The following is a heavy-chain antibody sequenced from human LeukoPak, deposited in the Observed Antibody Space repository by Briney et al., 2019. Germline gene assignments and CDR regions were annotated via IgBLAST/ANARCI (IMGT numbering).Heavy chain of an antibody. Sequence: SETLSLTCTVSGGSINSYFWSWIRQPPGKGLEWIGYVYYSGSANYNPSLKSRVTISVDTSKIQFSLKLSSVTTADTAMYYCAMCYGYPKHSFDIWGQGIMVTVSS. D-gene: IGHD3-3*02. V-gene: IGHV4-59*12. CDR1: GGSINSYF. CDR3: AMCYGYPKHSFDI. CDR2: VYYSGSA. J-gene: IGHJ3*02.